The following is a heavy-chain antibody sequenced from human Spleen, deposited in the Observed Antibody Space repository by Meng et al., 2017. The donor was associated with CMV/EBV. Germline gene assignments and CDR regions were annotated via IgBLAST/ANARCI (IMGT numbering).Heavy chain of an antibody. Sequence: ASVKVSCKASGYTFTDYYMHWVRQAPGQGLEWMGWINPSSGGTHYAQKLLGRVTLTRDTSINTAYMELNRLTSDDTALYYCARVDEGSYGMDVWGQGTTVTVSS. CDR1: GYTFTDYY. V-gene: IGHV1-2*02. CDR2: INPSSGGT. J-gene: IGHJ6*02. D-gene: IGHD3-9*01. CDR3: ARVDEGSYGMDV.